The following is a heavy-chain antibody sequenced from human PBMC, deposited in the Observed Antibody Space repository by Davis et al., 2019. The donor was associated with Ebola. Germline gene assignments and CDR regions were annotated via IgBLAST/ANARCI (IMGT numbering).Heavy chain of an antibody. CDR1: GFTFNTYS. J-gene: IGHJ6*02. D-gene: IGHD2-2*01. CDR3: ASASYYCTDTGCYDYGMDV. V-gene: IGHV3-21*03. Sequence: PGGSLRLSCAASGFTFNTYSMNWVRQAPGKGPEWVSSISSTGKYIYYADSVEGRFTISRDNAKSSLFLQMNTLRAEDTAVYYCASASYYCTDTGCYDYGMDVWGQGTTVTVSS. CDR2: ISSTGKYI.